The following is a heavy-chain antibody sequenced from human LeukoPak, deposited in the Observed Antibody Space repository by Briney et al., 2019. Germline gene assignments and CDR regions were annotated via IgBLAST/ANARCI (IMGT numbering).Heavy chain of an antibody. V-gene: IGHV3-64D*09. J-gene: IGHJ4*02. CDR3: GKDHYIDY. CDR1: GFTFSSYA. Sequence: PGGLLRLSCSASGFTFSSYAMHWVRQAPGKGLEYVSSIISVGDSTYYADSVKGIFTISRDNTKNTLYRKMSSLTAEDTAVYYCGKDHYIDYWGQGTLVTVSS. CDR2: IISVGDST. D-gene: IGHD3-10*01.